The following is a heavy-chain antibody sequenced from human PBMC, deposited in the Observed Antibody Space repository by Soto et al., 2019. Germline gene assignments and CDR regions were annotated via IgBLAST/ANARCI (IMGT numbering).Heavy chain of an antibody. D-gene: IGHD2-2*01. J-gene: IGHJ3*02. V-gene: IGHV3-33*01. Sequence: GSRRLSCAASGFSFSNYGMHWVRQAPCKWLEWVAAVWFDGSDKYYAESVKGRFTISRDNSENTLYLQMNSLRAEDTAVYYCARLYCSATSCYSVGAFDIWGQGTMVTVSS. CDR2: VWFDGSDK. CDR1: GFSFSNYG. CDR3: ARLYCSATSCYSVGAFDI.